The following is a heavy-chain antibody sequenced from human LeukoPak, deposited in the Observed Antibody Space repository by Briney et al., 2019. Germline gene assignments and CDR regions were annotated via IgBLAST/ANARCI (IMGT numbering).Heavy chain of an antibody. D-gene: IGHD3-22*01. CDR3: ARAEHYYYDSSSYHTVSPREFDP. J-gene: IGHJ5*02. V-gene: IGHV3-30*02. CDR2: IQYDVITK. CDR1: GIRFSGSG. Sequence: PGGSLRLSCAVSGIRFSGSGMHWLRQAPGKGLEWMAFIQYDVITKNYADSVKGRFTVSRDNSKNTLYLQMNSLRAEDTAVYYCARAEHYYYDSSSYHTVSPREFDPWGQGTLVTVSS.